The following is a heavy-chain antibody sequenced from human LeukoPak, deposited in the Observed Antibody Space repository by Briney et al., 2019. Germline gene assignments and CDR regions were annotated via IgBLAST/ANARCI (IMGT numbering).Heavy chain of an antibody. V-gene: IGHV1-2*02. Sequence: ASVKVSCKASGYTFTGYYMHWVRQAPGQGLEWMGWINPNSGGTNYAQKFQGRVTMTRDTSISTAYMELSRLGSDDTAVYYCARVGYCSSTSCYGGFDYWGQGTTVTVSS. J-gene: IGHJ4*02. D-gene: IGHD2-2*01. CDR2: INPNSGGT. CDR3: ARVGYCSSTSCYGGFDY. CDR1: GYTFTGYY.